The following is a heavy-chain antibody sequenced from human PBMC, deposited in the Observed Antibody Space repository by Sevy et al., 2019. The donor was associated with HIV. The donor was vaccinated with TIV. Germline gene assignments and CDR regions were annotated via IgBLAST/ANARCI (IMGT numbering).Heavy chain of an antibody. CDR2: INPNSGST. V-gene: IGHV1-2*02. Sequence: ASVKVSGKASGYTFTGHYMHWVRQAPGQELEWMGWINPNSGSTDYAQKFQGRVTWTRDTSISTAYLELSRLTSDDTAVYYCARVFPYCSGGSCYSPYDAFDIWGQGTMVTVSS. CDR1: GYTFTGHY. J-gene: IGHJ3*02. CDR3: ARVFPYCSGGSCYSPYDAFDI. D-gene: IGHD2-15*01.